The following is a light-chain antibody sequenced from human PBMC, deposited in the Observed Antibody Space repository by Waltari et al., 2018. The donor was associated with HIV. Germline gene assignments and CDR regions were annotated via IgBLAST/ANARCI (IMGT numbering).Light chain of an antibody. V-gene: IGLV2-8*01. CDR1: SSDVGGYKY. CDR3: SSYAGSNNWVV. J-gene: IGLJ2*01. Sequence: QSALTQPPSASGSPGQSVTISCTGTSSDVGGYKYVSWNQQHPGKAPKLMIYDVSKPPSGVHDRFSGYKSGNTASLTVSGLQAEDEADYDCSSYAGSNNWVVFGGGTKLTVL. CDR2: DVS.